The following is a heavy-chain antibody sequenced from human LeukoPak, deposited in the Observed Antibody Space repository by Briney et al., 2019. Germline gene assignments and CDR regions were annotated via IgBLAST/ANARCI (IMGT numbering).Heavy chain of an antibody. J-gene: IGHJ4*02. CDR2: IKQDGSEK. Sequence: GGSLKLSCAAPGFTFSTYWMSWVRQAPGKGLEWVANIKQDGSEKYYLDSVKGRFTISRDNAKNSLYLQMNSLRAEDTAVYFCTREAAAGIDYWGQGTLVTVSS. V-gene: IGHV3-7*01. CDR3: TREAAAGIDY. D-gene: IGHD6-13*01. CDR1: GFTFSTYW.